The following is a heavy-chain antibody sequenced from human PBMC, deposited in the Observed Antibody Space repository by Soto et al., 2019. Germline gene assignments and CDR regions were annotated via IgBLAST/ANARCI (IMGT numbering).Heavy chain of an antibody. Sequence: SETLSLTCTVSGGSISSYYWSWIRQPPGKGLEWIGYIYYSGSTNYNPSLKSRVTISVDTSKNQFSLKLSSVTAADTAVYYCARQSFEVVTDWNYGAFDIWGQGTMVTVSS. CDR1: GGSISSYY. CDR3: ARQSFEVVTDWNYGAFDI. J-gene: IGHJ3*02. D-gene: IGHD1-7*01. V-gene: IGHV4-59*08. CDR2: IYYSGST.